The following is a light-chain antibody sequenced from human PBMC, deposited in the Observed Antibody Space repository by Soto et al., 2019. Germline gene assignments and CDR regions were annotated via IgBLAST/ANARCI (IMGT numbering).Light chain of an antibody. CDR1: QSFNSIY. J-gene: IGKJ2*01. Sequence: EIVLTQSPGTLSLSPGERATLSCRASQSFNSIYLAWYQQKPGQAPRLLIYGASSRATGIPDRFSGSGSGTDFTLTISRLEPEDFAVYYCQHYGTSSYTFGQGTKLEIK. CDR2: GAS. CDR3: QHYGTSSYT. V-gene: IGKV3-20*01.